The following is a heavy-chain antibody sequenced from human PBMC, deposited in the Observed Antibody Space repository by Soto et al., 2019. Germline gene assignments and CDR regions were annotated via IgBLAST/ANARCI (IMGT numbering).Heavy chain of an antibody. CDR2: VSAYNGNT. CDR1: GYTFTSYG. V-gene: IGHV1-18*04. CDR3: ARAAPGMVPYYCGMDV. D-gene: IGHD2-8*01. Sequence: ASVKVSCKASGYTFTSYGISWVRQAPGQGLEWMGWVSAYNGNTNYAQKLQGRVTMTTDTSTSTAYMELRSLRSDDTAVYYCARAAPGMVPYYCGMDVWGQGTTVTVSS. J-gene: IGHJ6*02.